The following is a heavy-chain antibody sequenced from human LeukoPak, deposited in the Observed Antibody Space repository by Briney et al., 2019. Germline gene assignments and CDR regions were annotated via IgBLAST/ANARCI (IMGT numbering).Heavy chain of an antibody. CDR2: INWNGGST. CDR1: GFTFDDYG. V-gene: IGHV3-20*04. J-gene: IGHJ4*02. D-gene: IGHD3-22*01. Sequence: PGGSLRLSCAASGFTFDDYGMSWVRQAPGKGLEWVSGINWNGGSTGYADSVKGRYTISRDNAKNSLYLQMNSLRAEDTAVYYCARDSYDSSGPDYWGQGTLVTVSS. CDR3: ARDSYDSSGPDY.